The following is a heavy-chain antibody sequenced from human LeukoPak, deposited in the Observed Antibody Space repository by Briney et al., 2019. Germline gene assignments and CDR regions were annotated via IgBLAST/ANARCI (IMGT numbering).Heavy chain of an antibody. CDR1: GGTFSSYA. J-gene: IGHJ4*02. D-gene: IGHD1-1*01. CDR2: IIPIFGTA. V-gene: IGHV1-69*13. Sequence: ASVKVSCKASGGTFSSYAISWVRQAPGQGLEWMGGIIPIFGTANYAQKFQGRVTITADESTSTAYMELSSLRSEDTAVYYCASSFETGTPIFRFLTFDYWGQGTLVTVSS. CDR3: ASSFETGTPIFRFLTFDY.